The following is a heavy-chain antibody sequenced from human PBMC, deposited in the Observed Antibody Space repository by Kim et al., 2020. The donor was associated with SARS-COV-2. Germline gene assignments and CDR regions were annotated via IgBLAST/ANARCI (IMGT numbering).Heavy chain of an antibody. V-gene: IGHV1-18*01. CDR2: ISAYNGNT. J-gene: IGHJ6*02. CDR1: GYTFTSYG. Sequence: ASVKVSCKASGYTFTSYGISWVRQAPGQGLEWMGWISAYNGNTNYAQKLQGRVTMTTDTSTSTAYMELRSLRSDDTAVYYCARDGNTNGFCSSSGTREECYYYYYGMDVWGQGTTVTVSS. CDR3: ARDGNTNGFCSSSGTREECYYYYYGMDV. D-gene: IGHD6-6*01.